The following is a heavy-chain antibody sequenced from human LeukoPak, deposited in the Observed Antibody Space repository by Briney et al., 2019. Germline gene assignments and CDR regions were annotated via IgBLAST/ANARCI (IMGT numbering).Heavy chain of an antibody. CDR2: ISGSGGST. CDR1: GFTFSSYD. V-gene: IGHV3-23*01. D-gene: IGHD3-3*01. Sequence: GGSLRLSCAASGFTFSSYDMSWVRQAPGKGLEWVSAISGSGGSTYYADSVKGRFTISRDNSKNALYLQMNSLRAEDTAVYYCARDLEIFDMDVWGKGTTVTISS. CDR3: ARDLEIFDMDV. J-gene: IGHJ6*03.